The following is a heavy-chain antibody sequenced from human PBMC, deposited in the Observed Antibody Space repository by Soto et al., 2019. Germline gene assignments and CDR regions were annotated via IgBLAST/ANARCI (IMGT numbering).Heavy chain of an antibody. J-gene: IGHJ3*01. CDR2: ISPSSGGT. CDR3: TRSIIATALTDAFDL. Sequence: QVQLVQSGAEVKKPGASVRVSCKASGYTFTSYYIHWVRQAPGHGPEWMGMISPSSGGTDYAQKVQGRVTMTSATSTTTVNMELSSLRSEYTAVNYCTRSIIATALTDAFDLWGQGTLVTVSS. D-gene: IGHD6-13*01. V-gene: IGHV1-46*03. CDR1: GYTFTSYY.